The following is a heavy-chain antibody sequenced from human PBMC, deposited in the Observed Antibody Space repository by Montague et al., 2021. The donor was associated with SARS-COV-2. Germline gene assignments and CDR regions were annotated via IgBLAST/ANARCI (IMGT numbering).Heavy chain of an antibody. J-gene: IGHJ3*01. V-gene: IGHV4-30-2*06. Sequence: TLSLTCAVSGGSLNRGGYSWSWIRQSPGKGLECIGYILHSGSTYYNPSLWSRVTISVDRSQSQFSLNLTSMTAAATAVYFCARAASPRGAFDVWGQGTVVTVSS. D-gene: IGHD3-10*01. CDR3: ARAASPRGAFDV. CDR2: ILHSGST. CDR1: GGSLNRGGYS.